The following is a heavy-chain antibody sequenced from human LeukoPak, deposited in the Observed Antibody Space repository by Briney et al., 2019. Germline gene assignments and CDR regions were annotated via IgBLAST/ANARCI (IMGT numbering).Heavy chain of an antibody. Sequence: PSETLSLTYTVSGGSIRSYYWSWIRQPPGMGLEWIGYVYYSGSTNYNPSLKSRVTISVDTSKNQFSLKLSSVTAADTAVYYCARIAAAFDYWGQGTLVTVSS. CDR1: GGSIRSYY. V-gene: IGHV4-59*01. CDR2: VYYSGST. CDR3: ARIAAAFDY. D-gene: IGHD6-13*01. J-gene: IGHJ4*02.